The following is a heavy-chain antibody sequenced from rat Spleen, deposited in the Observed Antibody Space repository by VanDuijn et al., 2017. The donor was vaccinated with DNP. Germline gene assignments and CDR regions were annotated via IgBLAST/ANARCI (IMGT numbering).Heavy chain of an antibody. V-gene: IGHV4-2*01. CDR1: GFNFNDYW. CDR2: INKVSSTI. J-gene: IGHJ2*01. Sequence: EVKLVESGGGLVQPGRSLKLSCAASGFNFNDYWMGWVRQAPGKGLEWIGQINKVSSTINYIPSLKEKITISRDNVQNTLYLKMSKVGSEDTAIYYCAKGPNYGGWSDYFDYWGQGVMVTVSS. D-gene: IGHD1-11*01. CDR3: AKGPNYGGWSDYFDY.